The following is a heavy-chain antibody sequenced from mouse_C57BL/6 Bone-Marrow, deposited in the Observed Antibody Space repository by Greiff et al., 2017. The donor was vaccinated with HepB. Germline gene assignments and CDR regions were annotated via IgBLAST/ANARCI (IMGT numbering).Heavy chain of an antibody. CDR2: IYPGNSDT. Sequence: EVQLQQSGTVLARPGASVKMSCKTSGYTFTSYWMHWVKQRPGQGLEWIGAIYPGNSDTSYNQKFKGKAKLTAVTSASTAYMELSSLTNEDSAVYYCTREGITTVEPNWYFDVWGTGTTVTVSS. CDR3: TREGITTVEPNWYFDV. V-gene: IGHV1-5*01. J-gene: IGHJ1*03. D-gene: IGHD1-1*01. CDR1: GYTFTSYW.